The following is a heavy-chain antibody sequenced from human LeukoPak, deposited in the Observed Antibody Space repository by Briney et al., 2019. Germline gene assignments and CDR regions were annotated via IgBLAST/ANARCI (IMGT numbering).Heavy chain of an antibody. D-gene: IGHD2-2*01. J-gene: IGHJ5*02. CDR1: GGTFSSYA. CDR2: IIPIFGTA. V-gene: IGHV1-69*13. CDR3: ASCSSTIRRGFDP. Sequence: SVKVSCKASGGTFSSYAISWVRQAPGQGLEWMGGIIPIFGTANYAQKFQGRVTITADESTSTAYMELSSLRSEDTAVYYCASCSSTIRRGFDPWGQGTLVTVSS.